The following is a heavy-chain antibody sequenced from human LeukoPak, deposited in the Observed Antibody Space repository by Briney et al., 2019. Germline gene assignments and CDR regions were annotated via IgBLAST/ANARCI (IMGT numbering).Heavy chain of an antibody. J-gene: IGHJ6*02. CDR3: ARGLYNYYYYYGMDV. V-gene: IGHV1-8*01. D-gene: IGHD2-2*02. CDR1: GYTFTSYD. Sequence: ATVKVSCKASGYTFTSYDINWVRQATGQGLGWMGWMNPNSGNTGYAQKFQGRVTMTRNTSISTAYMELSSLRSEDTAVYYCARGLYNYYYYYGMDVWGQGATVTVSS. CDR2: MNPNSGNT.